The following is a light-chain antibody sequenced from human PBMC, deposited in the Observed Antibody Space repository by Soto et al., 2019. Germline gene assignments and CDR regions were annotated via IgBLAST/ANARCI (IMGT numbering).Light chain of an antibody. CDR2: EVR. CDR1: SSDVGGYNH. Sequence: QSALTQPASVSGSPGQSITISCTGTSSDVGGYNHVSWYQQHPGKAPKLIIYEVRNRPSGVSNRLPGSKSGNTASLTISGLQADDEDDYYCCSYTSSSIRVFGGGTKLTVL. V-gene: IGLV2-14*01. J-gene: IGLJ3*02. CDR3: CSYTSSSIRV.